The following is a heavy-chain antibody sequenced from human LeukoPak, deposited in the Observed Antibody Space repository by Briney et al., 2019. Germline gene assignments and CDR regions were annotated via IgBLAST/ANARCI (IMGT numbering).Heavy chain of an antibody. CDR3: ARGRLGYSDC. CDR1: GFTFSSYG. V-gene: IGHV3-74*01. D-gene: IGHD4-11*01. J-gene: IGHJ4*02. CDR2: IKSDESRT. Sequence: GGSLGLSCAASGFTFSSYGMHWVRQGPGKGLVWVSYIKSDESRTNYADSVKGRFTISRDNAKNTLYLQMNSLGAEDTAVYYCARGRLGYSDCWGQGTLVTVSS.